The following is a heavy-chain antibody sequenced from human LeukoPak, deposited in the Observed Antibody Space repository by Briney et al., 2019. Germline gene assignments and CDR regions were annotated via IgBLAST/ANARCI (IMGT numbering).Heavy chain of an antibody. J-gene: IGHJ4*02. D-gene: IGHD6-13*01. CDR1: GYSLTGYY. Sequence: ASVKVSCKASGYSLTGYYMHWVRQAPGQGLEWMGWINPNSGETGYAQQFQGRVSMTRDMSISTIYVELARLKSDDTAFYYCARWDGHSSSPDYWGQGSLVTVSS. V-gene: IGHV1-2*02. CDR3: ARWDGHSSSPDY. CDR2: INPNSGET.